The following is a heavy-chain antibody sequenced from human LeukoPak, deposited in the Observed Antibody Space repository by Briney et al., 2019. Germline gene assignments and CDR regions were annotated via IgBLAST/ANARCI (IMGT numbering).Heavy chain of an antibody. CDR1: GFTFSSYW. D-gene: IGHD6-19*01. J-gene: IGHJ3*02. CDR2: IKQDGSEK. Sequence: GGSLRLSCAGSGFTFSSYWMSWVRQAPGKGLEWVANIKQDGSEKYYVDSVKGRFTISRDNAKNSLYLQMNSLRAEDTAVYYCARVMVAVAGYAFDIWGQGTMVTVSS. V-gene: IGHV3-7*01. CDR3: ARVMVAVAGYAFDI.